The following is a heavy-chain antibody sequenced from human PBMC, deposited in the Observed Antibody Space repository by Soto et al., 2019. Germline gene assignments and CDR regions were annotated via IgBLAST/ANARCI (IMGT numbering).Heavy chain of an antibody. J-gene: IGHJ5*02. Sequence: ASVKVSCKASGYTFTSYGISWVRQAPGQGLEWMGWISAYNGNTNYAQKLQGRVTMTTDTSTSTAYMELRSLRSDDTAVYYCGRRGIAAAGTWWFDPWGQGTLVTVSS. D-gene: IGHD6-13*01. CDR2: ISAYNGNT. CDR1: GYTFTSYG. CDR3: GRRGIAAAGTWWFDP. V-gene: IGHV1-18*01.